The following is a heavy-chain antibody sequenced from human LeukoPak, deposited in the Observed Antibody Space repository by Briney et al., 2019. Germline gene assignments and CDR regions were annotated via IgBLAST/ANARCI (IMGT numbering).Heavy chain of an antibody. D-gene: IGHD2-15*01. J-gene: IGHJ5*02. Sequence: SETLSLTCTVSGGSISSSSYYWGWIRQPPGKGLEWIGSIYYSGSTYYNPSLKSRVTISVYTSKNQFSLKLSSVTAADTAVYYCASPRPVCSGGSCYLNWFDPWGQGTLVTVSS. CDR1: GGSISSSSYY. CDR3: ASPRPVCSGGSCYLNWFDP. V-gene: IGHV4-39*01. CDR2: IYYSGST.